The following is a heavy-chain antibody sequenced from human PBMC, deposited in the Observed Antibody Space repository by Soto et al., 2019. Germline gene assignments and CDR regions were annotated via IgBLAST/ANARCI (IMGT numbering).Heavy chain of an antibody. CDR3: ARERRYSGTYVTFDI. CDR2: IYHSGTT. J-gene: IGHJ3*02. D-gene: IGHD1-26*01. Sequence: SETLSLTCAVSGYSIRSDYYLGWVRQPPGKGLEWIGTIYHSGTTYYNPSLKSRVAISIDTSKNQFSLKLSSVTAADTAIFYCARERRYSGTYVTFDIWGQGTEVTVSS. V-gene: IGHV4-38-2*02. CDR1: GYSIRSDYY.